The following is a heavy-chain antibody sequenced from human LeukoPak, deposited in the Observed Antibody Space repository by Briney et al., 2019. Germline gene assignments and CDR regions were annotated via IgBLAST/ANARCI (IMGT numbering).Heavy chain of an antibody. D-gene: IGHD2-15*01. CDR1: GFTFSSYG. Sequence: GGSLRLSCAASGFTFSSYGMHWVRQAPGKGLEWVAFIRYDGSNKYYADSVKGRFTISRDNSKNTLYLQMNSLRAEDTAVYYCAKDRWDIVVVVAESYYFDYWGQGTLVTVSS. CDR3: AKDRWDIVVVVAESYYFDY. CDR2: IRYDGSNK. J-gene: IGHJ4*02. V-gene: IGHV3-30*02.